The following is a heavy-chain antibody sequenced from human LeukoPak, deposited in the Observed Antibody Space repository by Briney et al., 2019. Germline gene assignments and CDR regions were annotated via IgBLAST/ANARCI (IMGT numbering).Heavy chain of an antibody. CDR3: ATDSGWYFFDY. CDR2: FDPEDSET. V-gene: IGHV1-24*01. CDR1: GYTFTSYY. J-gene: IGHJ4*02. D-gene: IGHD6-19*01. Sequence: ASVTVSCKASGYTFTSYYMHWVRQAPGKGLEWMGGFDPEDSETIYAQKFQGRVTMTEDTSTDTAYMELSSLRSEDTAVYYCATDSGWYFFDYWGQGTLVTVSS.